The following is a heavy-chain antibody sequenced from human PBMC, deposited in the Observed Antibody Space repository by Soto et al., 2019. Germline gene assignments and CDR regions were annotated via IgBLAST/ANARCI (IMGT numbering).Heavy chain of an antibody. D-gene: IGHD3-22*01. Sequence: GGSRRLSCAASGFIFSSYWMHLVRPGPGKGLAWVSRINSDGSSTGYADPVKGRLTISRDNAKNTLYLQMNSLRPEDTAVYYCARGLYFYYYASSGPDYWGQGTLVTVSS. CDR1: GFIFSSYW. CDR2: INSDGSST. J-gene: IGHJ4*02. CDR3: ARGLYFYYYASSGPDY. V-gene: IGHV3-74*01.